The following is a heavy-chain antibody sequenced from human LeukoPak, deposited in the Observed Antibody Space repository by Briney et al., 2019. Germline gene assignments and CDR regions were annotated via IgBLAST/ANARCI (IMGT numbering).Heavy chain of an antibody. V-gene: IGHV4-31*03. CDR2: IYYSGST. Sequence: SQTLSLTCTVSGGSISSGGYYWSWIRQHPGKGLEWIGYIYYSGSTYYNPSLKSRVTISVDTSKNQFSLKLSFVTAADTAVYYCARSRREATVVSLDYWGQGTLVTVSS. D-gene: IGHD4-23*01. CDR1: GGSISSGGYY. CDR3: ARSRREATVVSLDY. J-gene: IGHJ4*02.